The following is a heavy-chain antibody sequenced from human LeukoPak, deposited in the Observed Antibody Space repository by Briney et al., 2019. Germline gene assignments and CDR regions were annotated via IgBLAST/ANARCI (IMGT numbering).Heavy chain of an antibody. D-gene: IGHD6-25*01. J-gene: IGHJ4*02. V-gene: IGHV3-11*01. Sequence: PGGSLRLSCTASGFDFSNSFMTWVRQAPGKGLEWISYISSRSTTIYYADSVKGRFTISRDNGKNTVYLQMNNLRVDDTAVFYCGKGSLPVPATPLDFWGQGTLSPSPQ. CDR3: GKGSLPVPATPLDF. CDR2: ISSRSTTI. CDR1: GFDFSNSF.